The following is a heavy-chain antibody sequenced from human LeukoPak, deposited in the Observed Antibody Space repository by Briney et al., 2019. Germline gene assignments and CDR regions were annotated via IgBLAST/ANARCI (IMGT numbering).Heavy chain of an antibody. Sequence: GGSLRLSCAASGFTVSSNYMGWVRQAPGKGLEWVSVIYSGGSTYYADSVKGRFTISRDNSKNTLYLQMNSLRAEDTAVYYCARGAAGSGYYYDGLDYWGQGTLVTVSS. D-gene: IGHD3-22*01. J-gene: IGHJ4*02. CDR3: ARGAAGSGYYYDGLDY. CDR2: IYSGGST. V-gene: IGHV3-53*01. CDR1: GFTVSSNY.